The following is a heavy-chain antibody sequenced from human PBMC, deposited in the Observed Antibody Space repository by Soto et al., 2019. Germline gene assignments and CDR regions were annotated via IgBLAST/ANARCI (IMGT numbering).Heavy chain of an antibody. Sequence: EVQLVESGGGLVQPGGSLKLSCAASGFTFSGSAMHWVRQASGKGLEWVGRIRSKANSYATAYAASVKGSFTISRDYSTNTAFLQIISPNSEDTALQYCSAYCCGFSCDHDAFDIWGQGTMVTVSS. V-gene: IGHV3-73*01. CDR3: SAYCCGFSCDHDAFDI. D-gene: IGHD2-15*01. CDR2: IRSKANSYAT. J-gene: IGHJ3*02. CDR1: GFTFSGSA.